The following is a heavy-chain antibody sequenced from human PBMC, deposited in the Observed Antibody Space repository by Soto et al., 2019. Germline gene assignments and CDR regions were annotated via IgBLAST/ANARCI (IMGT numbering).Heavy chain of an antibody. CDR1: GGSVSNNTYY. V-gene: IGHV4-61*01. Sequence: QVQLHASGPGLVKPSETLSLPCSVSGGSVSNNTYYWSWIRQPPGKKLEWIVSVYYSGTTNYNPSLKSRGTISVVLWKIQCSLSLRSVTPADSAVYYRARPTAGPNILRSLYFFDDWVQGTMVTVYS. CDR3: ARPTAGPNILRSLYFFDD. CDR2: VYYSGTT. D-gene: IGHD2-8*02. J-gene: IGHJ4*02.